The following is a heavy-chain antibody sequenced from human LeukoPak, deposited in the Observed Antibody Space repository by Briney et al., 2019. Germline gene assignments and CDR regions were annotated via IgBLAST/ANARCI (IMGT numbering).Heavy chain of an antibody. D-gene: IGHD2-2*01. CDR2: IYYSGTS. CDR3: ATDSTSWPNY. CDR1: GGSISSSSYH. J-gene: IGHJ4*02. V-gene: IGHV4-39*01. Sequence: SETLSLTCTVSGGSISSSSYHWTWVRQPPGKGLEWFGSIYYSGTSYYNPSLKSRVTISVDTSKNQFSLRLNSVTAADTAVYYCATDSTSWPNYWGQGTLVTVSS.